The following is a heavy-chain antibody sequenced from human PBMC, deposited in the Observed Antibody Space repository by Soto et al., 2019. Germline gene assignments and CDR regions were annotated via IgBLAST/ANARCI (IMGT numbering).Heavy chain of an antibody. CDR1: GFTFISYS. CDR2: ISSSSSTI. V-gene: IGHV3-48*02. CDR3: AREAGTWHLPLNWFDP. D-gene: IGHD6-19*01. Sequence: GGFLRLSCAASGFTFISYSMNWVRQAPGKGLEWVSYISSSSSTIYYADSVKGRFTISRDNAKNSLYLQMNSLRDEDTAVYYCAREAGTWHLPLNWFDPWGQGTLVTVSS. J-gene: IGHJ5*02.